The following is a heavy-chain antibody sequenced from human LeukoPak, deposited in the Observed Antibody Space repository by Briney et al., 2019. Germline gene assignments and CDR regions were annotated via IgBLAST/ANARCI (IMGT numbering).Heavy chain of an antibody. J-gene: IGHJ5*02. V-gene: IGHV4-59*01. CDR3: ARDRSHPLYATTGYFAKWFDP. Sequence: SETLSLTCTVSGCSISGYYWSWIRQPPGKRLEWVGYIYYCGRTNYNPSLKRRVTISLDTSKHQYSLKLTSVTAADTAVYYCARDRSHPLYATTGYFAKWFDPWGQGTLVTVSS. CDR1: GCSISGYY. CDR2: IYYCGRT. D-gene: IGHD3-22*01.